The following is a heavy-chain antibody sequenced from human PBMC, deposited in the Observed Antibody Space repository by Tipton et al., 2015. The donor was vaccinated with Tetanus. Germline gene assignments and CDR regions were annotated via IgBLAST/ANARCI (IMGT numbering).Heavy chain of an antibody. CDR1: GFTVSSNY. CDR2: IFSGGST. CDR3: ARDRDGDYAAFDY. Sequence: GSLRLSCAAPGFTVSSNYMTWVRQAPGKGLEWVSVIFSGGSTYYADSVKGRFTISRDNSKNTLYLQMNSLRAEDTAVYYCARDRDGDYAAFDYWGQGTLVTVSS. D-gene: IGHD4-17*01. J-gene: IGHJ4*02. V-gene: IGHV3-66*01.